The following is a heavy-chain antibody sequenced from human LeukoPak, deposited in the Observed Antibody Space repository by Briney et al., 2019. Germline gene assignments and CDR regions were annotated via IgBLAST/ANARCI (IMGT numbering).Heavy chain of an antibody. D-gene: IGHD6-19*01. J-gene: IGHJ4*02. CDR3: ARDKQYSSGWYEGY. Sequence: GGSLRLSCAASGFSFSGFWMHWVRQAPGKGLVWVSRIYNDGTSTNYADSAKGRFTISRDNAKNTLYLQMNSLRAEDTAVYYCARDKQYSSGWYEGYWGQGTLVTVSS. CDR1: GFSFSGFW. CDR2: IYNDGTST. V-gene: IGHV3-74*01.